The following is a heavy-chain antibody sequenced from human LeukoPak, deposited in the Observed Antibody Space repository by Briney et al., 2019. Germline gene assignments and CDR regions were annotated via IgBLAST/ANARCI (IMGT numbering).Heavy chain of an antibody. D-gene: IGHD2-15*01. CDR3: AREGYCTGGSCPDSFYY. CDR2: ISYDGSNK. J-gene: IGHJ4*02. CDR1: GFTFSSYW. V-gene: IGHV3-30*03. Sequence: GGSLRLSCAASGFTFSSYWMHWVRQAPGKGLEWVAVISYDGSNKYYADSVKGRFTISRDNSKNTLYLQINSLRAEDTAVYYCAREGYCTGGSCPDSFYYWGQGTLGTVSS.